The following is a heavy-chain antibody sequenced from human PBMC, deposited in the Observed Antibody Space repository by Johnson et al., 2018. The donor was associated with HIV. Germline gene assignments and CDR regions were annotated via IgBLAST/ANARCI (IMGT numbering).Heavy chain of an antibody. Sequence: VQLVESGGGLVQPGRSLRLSCAASGFTFDDYAMHWVRQAPGKGLEWVSGISWNSGIIVYADSAKGRFTISRDNAKNTLELQMNSLRAEDTAVYYCARGGEGKLPDAFDIWGQGTMFFVSS. J-gene: IGHJ3*02. D-gene: IGHD1-26*01. CDR3: ARGGEGKLPDAFDI. CDR1: GFTFDDYA. CDR2: ISWNSGII. V-gene: IGHV3-9*01.